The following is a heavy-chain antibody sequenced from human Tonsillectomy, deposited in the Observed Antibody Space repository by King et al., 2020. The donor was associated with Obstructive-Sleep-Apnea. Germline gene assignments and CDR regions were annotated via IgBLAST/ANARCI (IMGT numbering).Heavy chain of an antibody. J-gene: IGHJ3*02. CDR3: AQQTVNPHRPHPRDAFDI. V-gene: IGHV5-51*01. Sequence: QLVQSGAEVKKPGESLKISCKGSGYSFASYWIGWVRQMPGKGLECMGIIYPGDSDTRYSPSFQGQVTISADKSISTAYLQWSSLKASDTAVYYCAQQTVNPHRPHPRDAFDIWGQGTMVTVSS. D-gene: IGHD4-17*01. CDR1: GYSFASYW. CDR2: IYPGDSDT.